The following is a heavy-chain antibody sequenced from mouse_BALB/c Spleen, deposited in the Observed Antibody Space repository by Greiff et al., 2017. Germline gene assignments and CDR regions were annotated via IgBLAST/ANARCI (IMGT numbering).Heavy chain of an antibody. CDR3: ARHGTAWFDY. CDR1: GFTFSSYA. V-gene: IGHV5-9-3*01. CDR2: ISSGGSYT. J-gene: IGHJ2*01. Sequence: DVKLQESGGGLVKPGGSLKLSCAASGFTFSSYAMSWVRQTPEKRLEWVATISSGGSYTYYPDSVKGRFTISRDNAKNTLYLQMSSLRSEDTAMYYCARHGTAWFDYWGQGTTLTVSS. D-gene: IGHD3-3*01.